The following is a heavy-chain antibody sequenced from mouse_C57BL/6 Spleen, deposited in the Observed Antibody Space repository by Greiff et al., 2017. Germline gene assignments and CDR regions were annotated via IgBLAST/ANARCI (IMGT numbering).Heavy chain of an antibody. CDR2: FYPGSGSI. D-gene: IGHD1-1*01. CDR1: GYTFTEYT. V-gene: IGHV1-62-2*01. Sequence: QVQLQQSGAELVKPGASVKLSCKASGYTFTEYTIHWVKQRSGQGLEWIGWFYPGSGSIKYNEKFKDKATLTADKSSSTVYMELSRLTSEDSAVYFCARHEGRGYYGSSPYAMDYWGQGTSVTVSS. J-gene: IGHJ4*01. CDR3: ARHEGRGYYGSSPYAMDY.